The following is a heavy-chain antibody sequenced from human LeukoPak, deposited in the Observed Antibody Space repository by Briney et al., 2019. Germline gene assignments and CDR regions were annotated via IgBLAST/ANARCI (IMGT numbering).Heavy chain of an antibody. Sequence: SETLSVTCTVSGGSIISYYWSWIRQPQGKGLEWIGYIYTSGSTNYNPSLKSRVTISVDTSKNQFSLKLSSVTAADTAVYYCARPRSGWYGWFDPWGQGTLVTVSS. CDR3: ARPRSGWYGWFDP. CDR2: IYTSGST. CDR1: GGSIISYY. V-gene: IGHV4-4*09. D-gene: IGHD6-19*01. J-gene: IGHJ5*02.